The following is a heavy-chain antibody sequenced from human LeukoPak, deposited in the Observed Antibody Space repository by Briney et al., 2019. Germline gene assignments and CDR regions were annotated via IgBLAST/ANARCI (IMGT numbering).Heavy chain of an antibody. CDR2: MNHSGYT. J-gene: IGHJ4*02. V-gene: IGHV4-34*01. Sequence: PSETLSLTCAVSGVSFDDYYWAWVRQTPGKGLEWIGEMNHSGYTNDNPSLKSRVTLSIDTSRKQFSLNMRSVTVADAGIYFCTRMTTGHDYWGQGTLVTVSS. D-gene: IGHD4-17*01. CDR3: TRMTTGHDY. CDR1: GVSFDDYY.